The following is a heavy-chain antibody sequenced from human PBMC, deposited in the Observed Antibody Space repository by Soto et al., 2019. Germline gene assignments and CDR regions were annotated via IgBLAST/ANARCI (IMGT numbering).Heavy chain of an antibody. Sequence: QVHLQQWGAGLLKSSETLSLTCAVYGESFIGYYWTWIRQPPGKGLEWIGEINHRGSTNYNPSLKSRVTISIDTSKNQFSLKLSSVTAADTAVYYCARTDIVTTNGFDPWGQGTLVTVSS. J-gene: IGHJ5*02. V-gene: IGHV4-34*02. CDR2: INHRGST. D-gene: IGHD5-12*01. CDR3: ARTDIVTTNGFDP. CDR1: GESFIGYY.